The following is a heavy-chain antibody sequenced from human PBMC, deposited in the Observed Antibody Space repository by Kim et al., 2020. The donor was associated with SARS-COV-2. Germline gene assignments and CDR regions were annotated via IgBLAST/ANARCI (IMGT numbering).Heavy chain of an antibody. CDR2: IIPIFGTA. CDR1: GGTFSSYA. D-gene: IGHD5-18*01. Sequence: SVKVSCKASGGTFSSYAISWVRQAPGQGLEWMGGIIPIFGTANYAQKFQGRVTITADESTSTAYMELSSLRSEDTAVYYCAREHTAMGQTHPYWGQGTLVTVSS. CDR3: AREHTAMGQTHPY. V-gene: IGHV1-69*13. J-gene: IGHJ4*02.